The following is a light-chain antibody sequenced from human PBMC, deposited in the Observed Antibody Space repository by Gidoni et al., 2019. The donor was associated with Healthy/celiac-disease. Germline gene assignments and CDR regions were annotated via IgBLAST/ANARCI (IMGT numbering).Light chain of an antibody. CDR1: QGISSY. CDR2: AAS. Sequence: MQLTQSPSSLSASVGDRVTITCRVSQGISSYLAWYQQQPGKATKLLIYAASTLQSGVPSRFSGSGSGTDFTLTLSSLQPEDFATYYGQQLHSFGPGTKVDIK. CDR3: QQLHS. V-gene: IGKV1-9*01. J-gene: IGKJ3*01.